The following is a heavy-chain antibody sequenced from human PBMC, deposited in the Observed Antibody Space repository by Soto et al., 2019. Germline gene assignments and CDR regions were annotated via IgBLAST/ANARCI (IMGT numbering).Heavy chain of an antibody. V-gene: IGHV3-74*01. CDR3: ARDRGGNWFDP. CDR1: GFTFSSYW. Sequence: GGSLRLSCAASGFTFSSYWMHWVRQAPGKGLAWVSRINSDGSSTSYADSVKGRFTISRDNAKNTLYLQMNSLRAEDTAVYYCARDRGGNWFDPWGQGTLVTVSS. J-gene: IGHJ5*02. CDR2: INSDGSST. D-gene: IGHD3-10*01.